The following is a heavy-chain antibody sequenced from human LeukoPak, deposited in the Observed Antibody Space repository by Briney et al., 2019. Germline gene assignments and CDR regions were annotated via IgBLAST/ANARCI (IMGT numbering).Heavy chain of an antibody. J-gene: IGHJ4*02. CDR2: IRSKANSYAT. D-gene: IGHD6-19*01. V-gene: IGHV3-73*01. CDR1: GFTFSSYW. CDR3: TRSPLSQWPEELDY. Sequence: NPGGSLRLSCTASGFTFSSYWMSWVRQASGKGLEWVGRIRSKANSYATAYAASVKGRFTISRDDSKNTAYLQMNSLKTEDTAVYYCTRSPLSQWPEELDYWGQGTLVTVSS.